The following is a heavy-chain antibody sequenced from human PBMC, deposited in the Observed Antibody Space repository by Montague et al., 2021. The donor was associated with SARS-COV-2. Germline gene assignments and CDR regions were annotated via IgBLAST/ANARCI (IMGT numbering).Heavy chain of an antibody. CDR3: AATDYFASGKYGF. CDR2: IYYSGTT. CDR1: GGSISGYF. J-gene: IGHJ4*02. V-gene: IGHV4-59*08. Sequence: SETLSLTCTVSGGSISGYFWSWIRQSPGKGLEWIGYIYYSGTTKYNPALKSRVAISLETSRNQFSLKLNSVTAADTAAYYCAATDYFASGKYGFWGQGTWVTVSS. D-gene: IGHD3-10*01.